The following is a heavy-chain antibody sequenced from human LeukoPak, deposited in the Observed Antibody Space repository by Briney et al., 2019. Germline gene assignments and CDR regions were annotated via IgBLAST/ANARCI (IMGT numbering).Heavy chain of an antibody. V-gene: IGHV1-2*02. CDR2: IKANTGGT. D-gene: IGHD3-10*01. CDR3: ASLGDFFGSGSYAPFDY. CDR1: GYTFTGYY. J-gene: IGHJ4*02. Sequence: GSVKVSCKASGYTFTGYYMHWVRQAPGQGLEWMGWIKANTGGTNYAQKLQGRVTMTRDTSITTAYMELSRLTSDDTAVYYCASLGDFFGSGSYAPFDYWGQGSLVTVSS.